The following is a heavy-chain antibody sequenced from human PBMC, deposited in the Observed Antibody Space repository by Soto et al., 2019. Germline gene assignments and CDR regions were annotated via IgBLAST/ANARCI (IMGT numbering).Heavy chain of an antibody. Sequence: EVQLVESGGGLVQPGGSLRLSCAASGFTFGTYEMNWVRQAPGKGLEWVSYISRSGSTIYYADSVKGRFTISRDNDKNSLYLQLNSLRAEDTAVYYCARDPSLSSSSYLSYYYGMDVWGQGTTVTVSS. CDR2: ISRSGSTI. V-gene: IGHV3-48*03. D-gene: IGHD6-6*01. J-gene: IGHJ6*02. CDR1: GFTFGTYE. CDR3: ARDPSLSSSSYLSYYYGMDV.